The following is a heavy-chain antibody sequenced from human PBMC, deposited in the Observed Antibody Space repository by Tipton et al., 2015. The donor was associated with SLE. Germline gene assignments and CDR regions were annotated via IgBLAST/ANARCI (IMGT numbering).Heavy chain of an antibody. D-gene: IGHD6-19*01. V-gene: IGHV4-39*07. CDR1: GASISSSIYY. J-gene: IGHJ4*02. CDR2: LHYSEST. CDR3: ARGIAVATPGY. Sequence: TLSLTCTVSGASISSSIYYWGWIRQPPGKGLEWIGSLHYSESTYYNPSLKSRVTISVDTSKNQFSLNLSSVTAADTAAYYCARGIAVATPGYWGQGTLVTVSS.